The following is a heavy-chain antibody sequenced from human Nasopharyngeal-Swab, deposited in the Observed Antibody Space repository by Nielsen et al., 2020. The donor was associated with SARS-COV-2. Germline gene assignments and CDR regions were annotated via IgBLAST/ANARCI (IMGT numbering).Heavy chain of an antibody. D-gene: IGHD5-12*01. V-gene: IGHV3-23*01. Sequence: GESLKISCAASGFTFSTYAISWVRQAPGKGLEWVSVISGSDYSTHYADSVRGRFTISRDNSKNTLNLQMNNLRAEDTAIYYCAKDRDSGDDSEEYYHYYGMDVWGQGTRVTVS. CDR2: ISGSDYST. CDR1: GFTFSTYA. CDR3: AKDRDSGDDSEEYYHYYGMDV. J-gene: IGHJ6*02.